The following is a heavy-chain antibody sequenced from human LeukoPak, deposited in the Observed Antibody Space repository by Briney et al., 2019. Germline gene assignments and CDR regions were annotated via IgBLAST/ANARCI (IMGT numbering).Heavy chain of an antibody. Sequence: GGSLRLSCAASGFTFSSYAMSWVRRAPGKGLEWVSAISGSGGSTYYADSVKGRFTISRDNSKNTLYLQMNSLRAEDTAVYYCAKDRYYYDSSGYYHNFDYWGQGTLVTVSS. CDR1: GFTFSSYA. J-gene: IGHJ4*02. CDR2: ISGSGGST. V-gene: IGHV3-23*01. D-gene: IGHD3-22*01. CDR3: AKDRYYYDSSGYYHNFDY.